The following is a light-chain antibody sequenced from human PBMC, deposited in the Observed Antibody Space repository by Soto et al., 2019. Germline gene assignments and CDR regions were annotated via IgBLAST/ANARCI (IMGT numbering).Light chain of an antibody. CDR2: AAS. CDR3: QQYNNWPET. J-gene: IGKJ1*01. Sequence: EIVMTQSPATLSVSPGERATLSCRASESISSSLAWYQRRPGECPRLLIYAASSRATGIPARFSGSGSGTEFPTNIGRLQSEDSAVYYCQQYNNWPETFGQGTKVDIK. CDR1: ESISSS. V-gene: IGKV3-15*01.